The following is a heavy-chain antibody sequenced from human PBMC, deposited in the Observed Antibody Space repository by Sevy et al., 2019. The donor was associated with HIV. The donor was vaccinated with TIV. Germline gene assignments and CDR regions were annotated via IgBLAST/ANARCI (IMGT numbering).Heavy chain of an antibody. Sequence: GGSLRLSCTAYGFTFSNYAMHWVRQAPGKGLEWVAIISHDEINKDFADSVRGRFSISRETFKNTIYLKMNSLIPEDKAVYYCARDLPHLLPWELSRGSDFWGQGTLVTVSS. J-gene: IGHJ4*02. CDR3: ARDLPHLLPWELSRGSDF. CDR2: ISHDEINK. V-gene: IGHV3-30*04. D-gene: IGHD3-16*01. CDR1: GFTFSNYA.